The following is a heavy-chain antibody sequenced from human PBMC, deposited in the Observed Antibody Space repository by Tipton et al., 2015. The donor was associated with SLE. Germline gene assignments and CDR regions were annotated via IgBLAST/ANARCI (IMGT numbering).Heavy chain of an antibody. V-gene: IGHV4-34*01. CDR1: GGSFSGYY. CDR2: INHSGST. CDR3: VRGPRGSSGYPS. D-gene: IGHD3-22*01. Sequence: TLSLTCAVYGGSFSGYYWSWIRQPPGKGLEWIGEINHSGSTYYNPSLKSRVTISVDTSKKQFSLKLSSVTTADTAVYYCVRGPRGSSGYPSWGRGTLVTVSS. J-gene: IGHJ4*02.